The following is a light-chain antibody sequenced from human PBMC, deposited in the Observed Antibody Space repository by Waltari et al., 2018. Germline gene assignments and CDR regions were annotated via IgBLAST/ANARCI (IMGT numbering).Light chain of an antibody. CDR3: QKYGTLPAT. V-gene: IGKV3-20*01. CDR2: DAS. CDR1: QSVSST. J-gene: IGKJ1*01. Sequence: IVLTQSPGTLSLSPGERATLSCRASQSVSSTLAWYQQKPGQAPRLLIYDASTRATGIPDRFSGSGSGTDFSLTISRLEPEDFAVYYCQKYGTLPATFGQGTKVEIK.